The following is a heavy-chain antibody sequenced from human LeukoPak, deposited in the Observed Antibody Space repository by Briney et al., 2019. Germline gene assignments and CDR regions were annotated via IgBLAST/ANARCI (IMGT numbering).Heavy chain of an antibody. V-gene: IGHV3-23*01. CDR1: GFSFSNYA. J-gene: IGHJ4*02. CDR3: AKSLARGFFGGGYLFGS. D-gene: IGHD3-16*01. CDR2: ISFGGGST. Sequence: GGPLRLSCAASGFSFSNYAMSWVRQAPGKGLEWVSLISFGGGSTYYTDSVEGRFTISRDTSKNTLSLQMNSLRAEDTAVYYCAKSLARGFFGGGYLFGSWGQGTPVTVSS.